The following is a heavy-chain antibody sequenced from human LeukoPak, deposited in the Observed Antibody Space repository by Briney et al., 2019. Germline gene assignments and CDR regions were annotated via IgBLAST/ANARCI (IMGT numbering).Heavy chain of an antibody. CDR1: GYTFTGYY. Sequence: WASVKVSCKASGYTFTGYYMHWVRRAPGQGLEWMGWINPNSGGTNYAQKFQGRVTMTRDTSISTAYMELSRLRSDDTAVYYCARVPYRVAYSSSWLYNWFDPWGQGTLVTVSS. D-gene: IGHD6-13*01. J-gene: IGHJ5*02. CDR2: INPNSGGT. V-gene: IGHV1-2*02. CDR3: ARVPYRVAYSSSWLYNWFDP.